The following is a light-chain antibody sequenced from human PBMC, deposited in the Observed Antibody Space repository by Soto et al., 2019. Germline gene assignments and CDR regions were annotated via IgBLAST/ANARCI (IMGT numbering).Light chain of an antibody. CDR1: QSVSSSY. J-gene: IGKJ1*01. Sequence: EIVLTQFPGTLSLSPGERATLSCRASQSVSSSYLAWYQQKPGQAPRLLIYGASSRATGIPDRFTGSGSGPDFALTISRREPEDFAVYYCHQYGSIPWTFGHGTKVEIK. CDR3: HQYGSIPWT. CDR2: GAS. V-gene: IGKV3-20*01.